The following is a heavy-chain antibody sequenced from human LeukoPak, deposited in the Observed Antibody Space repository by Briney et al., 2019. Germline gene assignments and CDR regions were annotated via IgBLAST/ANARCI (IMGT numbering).Heavy chain of an antibody. CDR1: GYSFTSYW. CDR2: IYPGDSDT. V-gene: IGHV5-51*01. J-gene: IGHJ3*02. CDR3: ARSPLRDYDILTGYYKDAFDI. D-gene: IGHD3-9*01. Sequence: GESLKISCKGSGYSFTSYWIGWVRQMPGKGLEWMGIIYPGDSDTRYSPSFQGQVTISADKSISTAYLQWSSLKASDTATYYCARSPLRDYDILTGYYKDAFDIWGQGTMVTVSS.